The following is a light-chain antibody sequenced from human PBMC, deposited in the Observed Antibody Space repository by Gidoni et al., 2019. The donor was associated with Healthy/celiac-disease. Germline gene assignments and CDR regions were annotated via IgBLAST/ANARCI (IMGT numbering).Light chain of an antibody. CDR2: QDN. CDR3: QAWDSSTAV. V-gene: IGLV3-1*01. Sequence: SYELTQPPSVSVSPGQTASITCSGDKLGDKYACWYQQKPGQSPVLVIYQDNKRPSGIPELFSGANSGNTATLTISGTQAMDEADYYCQAWDSSTAVFGGGTKLTVL. CDR1: KLGDKY. J-gene: IGLJ2*01.